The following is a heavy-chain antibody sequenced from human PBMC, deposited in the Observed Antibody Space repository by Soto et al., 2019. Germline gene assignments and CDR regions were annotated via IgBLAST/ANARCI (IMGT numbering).Heavy chain of an antibody. CDR2: IYYTGST. D-gene: IGHD3-3*01. CDR3: ARDDGYYRLNDY. Sequence: QVRLQESGPGQVKPSQTLSLTCTVSGGSISSGDYFWSWVRQPPGKGLEWIGYIYYTGSTSYNPSLKSRITMSVDTSKNQFSLKLTSVTAADTAVYFCARDDGYYRLNDYWGQGSLVTVSS. CDR1: GGSISSGDYF. J-gene: IGHJ4*02. V-gene: IGHV4-30-4*01.